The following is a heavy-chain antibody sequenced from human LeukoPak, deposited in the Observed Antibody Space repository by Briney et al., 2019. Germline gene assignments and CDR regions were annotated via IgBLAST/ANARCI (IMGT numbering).Heavy chain of an antibody. J-gene: IGHJ5*02. CDR2: IRSEADGGTT. CDR1: GFTFSSYW. CDR3: IPGGHWFAH. Sequence: GGSLRLSCAASGFTFSSYWMSWVRQAPGKGLEWVGRIRSEADGGTTDYAAPVRGKCTISRDDSRNTFYVRMHSLRPEDTALYYCIPGGHWFAHWGQGTLVTVSS. V-gene: IGHV3-15*01.